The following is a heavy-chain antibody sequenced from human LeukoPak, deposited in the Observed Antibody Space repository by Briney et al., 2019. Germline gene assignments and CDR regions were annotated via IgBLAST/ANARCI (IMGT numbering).Heavy chain of an antibody. Sequence: GGSLRLSCAASGFSFDEYGMSWVRQAPGKGREWVSGINWNGGSTGYADSVKGRFTISRDNAKKSLYLQMNSLRAEDTALYHCARGPLFGEFKGFDPWGQGTLVTVSS. CDR3: ARGPLFGEFKGFDP. D-gene: IGHD3-10*01. CDR2: INWNGGST. V-gene: IGHV3-20*01. CDR1: GFSFDEYG. J-gene: IGHJ5*02.